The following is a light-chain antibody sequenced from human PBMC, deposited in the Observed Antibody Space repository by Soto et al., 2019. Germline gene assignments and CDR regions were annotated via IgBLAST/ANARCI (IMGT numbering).Light chain of an antibody. V-gene: IGLV2-11*01. CDR1: ISDVAGYNY. CDR2: EVT. Sequence: QSALTQPRSVSGSPGQSVTISCTGTISDVAGYNYVSWYQHHPDKAPKLLISEVTYRPSGVSNRFSGSKSGNTASLTISGLQAEDEATYFCSSYTGTNPVVVFGGGTKLTVL. J-gene: IGLJ2*01. CDR3: SSYTGTNPVVV.